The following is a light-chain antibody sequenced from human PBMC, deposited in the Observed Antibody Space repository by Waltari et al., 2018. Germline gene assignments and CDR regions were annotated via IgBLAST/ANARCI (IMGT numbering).Light chain of an antibody. Sequence: QSVLTQPPSVSAATGPKVTVPCPGSTSNIGTYYVSWYQHLPGTAPKLLIFDNNQRPSGIPDRFSGSKSGTSATLGITGLQTGDEADYYCATWDSSLDSYVFGTGSKVTVL. CDR3: ATWDSSLDSYV. J-gene: IGLJ1*01. CDR1: TSNIGTYY. CDR2: DNN. V-gene: IGLV1-51*01.